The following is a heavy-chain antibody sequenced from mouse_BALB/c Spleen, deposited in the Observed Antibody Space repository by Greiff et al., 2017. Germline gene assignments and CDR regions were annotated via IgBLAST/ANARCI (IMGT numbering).Heavy chain of an antibody. Sequence: QVQLQQPGAELVKPGASVKLSCKASGYTFTSYWMHWVKQRPGQGLEWIGEIDPSDSYTNYNQKFKGKATLTVDKSSSTAYMQLSSLTSEDSAVYYCARDDYDRYYAMDYWGQGTSVTVSS. CDR2: IDPSDSYT. D-gene: IGHD2-4*01. V-gene: IGHV1-69*02. J-gene: IGHJ4*01. CDR3: ARDDYDRYYAMDY. CDR1: GYTFTSYW.